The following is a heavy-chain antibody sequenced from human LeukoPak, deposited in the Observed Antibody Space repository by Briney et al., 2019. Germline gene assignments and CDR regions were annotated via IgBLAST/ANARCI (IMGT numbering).Heavy chain of an antibody. CDR3: ATMVYYYYYMDV. J-gene: IGHJ6*03. CDR2: ISYSGSS. D-gene: IGHD3-10*01. V-gene: IGHV4-34*01. Sequence: PSETLSLTCAVYGGSFSGYYWGWIRQPPGKGLEWIGRISYSGSSFYNPSLKSRVTISLDTSKNQFSLRLTSVTASDTAVYYCATMVYYYYYMDVWGKGTTVTVSS. CDR1: GGSFSGYY.